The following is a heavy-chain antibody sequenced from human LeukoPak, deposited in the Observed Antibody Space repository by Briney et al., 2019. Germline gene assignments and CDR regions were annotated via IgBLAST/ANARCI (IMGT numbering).Heavy chain of an antibody. D-gene: IGHD1-26*01. CDR3: ARTRPTWEGWGFDY. Sequence: GASVKVSCKASGYTFTSFGITWVRQAPGQGREWMGWGSPYDGNRNYAQNLQGRGTMTTDTSTSKAYMDLRSLRSDDTATYYCARTRPTWEGWGFDYWGQGTLVTVSS. J-gene: IGHJ4*02. V-gene: IGHV1-18*01. CDR2: GSPYDGNR. CDR1: GYTFTSFG.